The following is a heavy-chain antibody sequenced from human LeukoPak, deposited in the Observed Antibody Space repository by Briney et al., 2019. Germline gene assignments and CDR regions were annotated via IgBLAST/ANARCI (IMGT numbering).Heavy chain of an antibody. V-gene: IGHV3-30*18. Sequence: PGGSLRLSCAASGFTFSSYGMHLVRQAPGKGLEWVAVISYDGSNKYYADSVKGRFTISRDNSKNTLYLQMNSLRAEDTAVYYCAKSKPLAVAGYYFDYWGQGTLVTVSS. J-gene: IGHJ4*02. CDR1: GFTFSSYG. CDR3: AKSKPLAVAGYYFDY. D-gene: IGHD6-19*01. CDR2: ISYDGSNK.